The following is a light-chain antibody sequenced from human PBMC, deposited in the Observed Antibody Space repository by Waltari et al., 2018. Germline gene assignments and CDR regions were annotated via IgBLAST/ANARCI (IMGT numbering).Light chain of an antibody. CDR3: QSHDDSSWV. J-gene: IGLJ3*02. Sequence: NFMLTQPHSVSESPGKTLIISCTRSSGSIASNFVQWYQQRPGRSPTTVIFEDNQRPSGVPDRFSGSIDSSSNSASLTIYGLKTEDEADYYCQSHDDSSWVFGGGTKLTVL. CDR1: SGSIASNF. V-gene: IGLV6-57*01. CDR2: EDN.